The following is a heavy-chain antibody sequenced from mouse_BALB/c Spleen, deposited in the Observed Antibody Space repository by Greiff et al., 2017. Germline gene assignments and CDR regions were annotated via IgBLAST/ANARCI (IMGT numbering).Heavy chain of an antibody. D-gene: IGHD4-1*02. V-gene: IGHV5-4*02. Sequence: EVQLVESGGGLVKPGGSLKLSCAASGFTFSDYYMYWVRQTPEKRLEWVATISDGGSYTYYPDSVKGRFTISRDNAKNNLYLQMSSLKSEDTAMYYCARGTTGTGAWFAYWGQGTLVTVSA. J-gene: IGHJ3*01. CDR3: ARGTTGTGAWFAY. CDR2: ISDGGSYT. CDR1: GFTFSDYY.